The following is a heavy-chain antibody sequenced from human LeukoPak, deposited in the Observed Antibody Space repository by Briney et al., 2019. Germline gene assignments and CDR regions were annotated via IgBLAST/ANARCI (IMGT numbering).Heavy chain of an antibody. CDR3: AGHKLTGNYPDYFDY. Sequence: PSETLSLTCTVSGGSISSSSYYWGWIRQPPGKGLEWIGSIYYSGSTYYNPSLKSRVTISVDTSKNQFSLKLSSMTAADTAVYYCAGHKLTGNYPDYFDYWGQGTLVTVSS. CDR1: GGSISSSSYY. V-gene: IGHV4-39*01. D-gene: IGHD1-7*01. J-gene: IGHJ4*02. CDR2: IYYSGST.